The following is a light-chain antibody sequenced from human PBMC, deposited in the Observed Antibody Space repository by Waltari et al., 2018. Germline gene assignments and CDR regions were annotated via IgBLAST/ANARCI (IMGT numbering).Light chain of an antibody. CDR1: QSISSY. CDR2: AAS. J-gene: IGKJ2*01. V-gene: IGKV1-39*01. Sequence: DIQMTQSPSSLSASVGDRVTITCRASQSISSYLNWYQQKPGKAPKLLIHAASHLQSGVPSRFSGSGSATDFTLTISSLQPEDFATYYCQQSYSIPPYTFGQGTSLAIK. CDR3: QQSYSIPPYT.